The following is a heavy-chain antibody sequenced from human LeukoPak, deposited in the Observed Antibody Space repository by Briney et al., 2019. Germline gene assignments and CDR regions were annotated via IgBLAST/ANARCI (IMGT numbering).Heavy chain of an antibody. J-gene: IGHJ3*02. CDR2: INHSGST. Sequence: SETLSLTCAVYGGSFSGYYWSWIRQPPGKGLEWIGEINHSGSTNYNPSLKSRVTISVDTSKNQFSLKLSSVTAADTAVYYCASTGGSGAFDIWGQGTMVTVSS. V-gene: IGHV4-34*01. D-gene: IGHD3-10*01. CDR3: ASTGGSGAFDI. CDR1: GGSFSGYY.